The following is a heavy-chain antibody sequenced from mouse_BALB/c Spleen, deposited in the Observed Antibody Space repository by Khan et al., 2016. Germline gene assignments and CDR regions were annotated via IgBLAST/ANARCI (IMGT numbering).Heavy chain of an antibody. Sequence: EVQLQESGPGLVKPSQSLSLSCTVSGYSITSDYACNWIRQPPGNKLELMGYISYSGSTSYNPSLKSRISITRDTSKNQFFLQLNSVTTEDTATYYCASYYGNYYAMDYWGQGTSVTVSS. CDR1: GYSITSDYA. CDR3: ASYYGNYYAMDY. CDR2: ISYSGST. V-gene: IGHV3-2*02. J-gene: IGHJ4*01. D-gene: IGHD2-1*01.